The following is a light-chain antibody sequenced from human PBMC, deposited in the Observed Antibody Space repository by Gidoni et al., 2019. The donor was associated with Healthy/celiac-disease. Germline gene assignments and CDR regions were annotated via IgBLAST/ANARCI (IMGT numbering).Light chain of an antibody. CDR3: QQLNSYPGVT. CDR1: QGISSY. CDR2: AAS. Sequence: DIQLTQSPSFLSASVGDRVTITCRASQGISSYLAWYQQKPGKAPKLLIYAASTLQSGVPSRFSGSGSGTEFTLTISSLQPEDCATYYCQQLNSYPGVTFGPGTKVDIK. J-gene: IGKJ3*01. V-gene: IGKV1-9*01.